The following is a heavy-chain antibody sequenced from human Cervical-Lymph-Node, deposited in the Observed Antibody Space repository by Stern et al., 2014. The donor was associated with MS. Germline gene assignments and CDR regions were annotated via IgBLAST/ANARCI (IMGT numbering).Heavy chain of an antibody. J-gene: IGHJ4*02. CDR3: ARDYEDTSMLFDH. CDR2: ISYDGNHK. D-gene: IGHD2-8*01. V-gene: IGHV3-30*03. CDR1: GFTFSSSG. Sequence: VQLVESGGAVVQPGRSLRLSCAASGFTFSSSGMHWVRQAPGKGLEWVTVISYDGNHKYYAAFVKGRFTISRDNSKNTLHLQMNSVTPDDTAIYYCARDYEDTSMLFDHWGQGTLVTVSS.